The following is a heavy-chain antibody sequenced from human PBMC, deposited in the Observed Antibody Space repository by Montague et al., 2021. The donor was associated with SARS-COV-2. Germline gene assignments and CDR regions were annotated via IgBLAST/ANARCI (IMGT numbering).Heavy chain of an antibody. J-gene: IGHJ4*02. Sequence: SETLSLTCTVSGYSISSGYYWGWIRQPPGKGLEWIGSIYHSGSTYYNPXXKSRVTISVDTSKSQFSLKLSSVTAADTAVYYCARDVRYYDFWSGRAQTSPDYWGQGTLVTVSS. V-gene: IGHV4-38-2*02. D-gene: IGHD3-3*01. CDR3: ARDVRYYDFWSGRAQTSPDY. CDR1: GYSISSGYY. CDR2: IYHSGST.